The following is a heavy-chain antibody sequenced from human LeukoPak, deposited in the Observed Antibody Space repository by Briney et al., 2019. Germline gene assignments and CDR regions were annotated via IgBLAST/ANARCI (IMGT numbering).Heavy chain of an antibody. CDR2: IWYDGSNK. J-gene: IGHJ6*02. Sequence: GGSLRLSCAASGFTFSSYGMHWVRQPPGKGLEWMAVIWYDGSNKYCADSVKGRFTISRDNSKNTLYLQMNSLRADDTAVYYCARGPYYGGPGDYYYGMDVWGQGTTVTVSS. CDR1: GFTFSSYG. D-gene: IGHD4-23*01. CDR3: ARGPYYGGPGDYYYGMDV. V-gene: IGHV3-33*01.